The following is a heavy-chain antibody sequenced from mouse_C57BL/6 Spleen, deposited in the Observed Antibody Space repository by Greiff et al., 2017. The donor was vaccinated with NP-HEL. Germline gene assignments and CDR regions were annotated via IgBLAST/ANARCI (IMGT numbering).Heavy chain of an antibody. J-gene: IGHJ4*01. CDR3: ARTAQASMDY. CDR2: IDPEDGET. Sequence: EVQLQQSGAELVKPGASVKLSCTASGFNIKDYYMHWVKQRTEQGLEWIGRIDPEDGETKYGPKFQGKATITADTSSNTASLQLSSLTSEDTAVYYCARTAQASMDYWSQGTSVTVSS. CDR1: GFNIKDYY. V-gene: IGHV14-2*01. D-gene: IGHD3-2*02.